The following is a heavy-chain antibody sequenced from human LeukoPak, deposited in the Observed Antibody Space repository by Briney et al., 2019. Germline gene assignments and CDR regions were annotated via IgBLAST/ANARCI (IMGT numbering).Heavy chain of an antibody. CDR1: GGTFSSYA. Sequence: ASVKVSCKASGGTFSSYAISWVRQAPGQGLEWMGGIIPIFGTANYAQKFQGRVTITADESTSTAYMELSSLRSEDTAVYYCARDPEQWPVTYYYYGMDVWGQGTTVTVSS. V-gene: IGHV1-69*13. CDR2: IIPIFGTA. D-gene: IGHD6-19*01. J-gene: IGHJ6*02. CDR3: ARDPEQWPVTYYYYGMDV.